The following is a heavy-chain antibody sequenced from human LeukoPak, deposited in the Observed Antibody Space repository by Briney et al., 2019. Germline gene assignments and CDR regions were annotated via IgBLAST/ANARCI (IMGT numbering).Heavy chain of an antibody. CDR2: IKRDGSEK. V-gene: IGHV3-7*01. D-gene: IGHD4-17*01. CDR1: GFSFGTYW. J-gene: IGHJ3*02. Sequence: PGGSLRLSCGASGFSFGTYWMSWARQVPGKGLEWVANIKRDGSEKHYVDSVRGRFTISRDNAKTSLYLQMNSLRAEDTAVYYCARDRLIYGDYGDAFDIWGQGTMVTVSS. CDR3: ARDRLIYGDYGDAFDI.